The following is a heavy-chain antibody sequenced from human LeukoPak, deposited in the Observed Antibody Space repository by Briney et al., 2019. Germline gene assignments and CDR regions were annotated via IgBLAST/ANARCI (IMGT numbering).Heavy chain of an antibody. D-gene: IGHD2-15*01. V-gene: IGHV4-39*07. CDR1: GGSIRSSYYY. Sequence: SETLSLTCTVSGGSIRSSYYYWGWIRQPPGKGLEWIGSIYDSGSTYYNPSLKSRVTISVDTSKNQFSLKLSSVTAADTAVYYCATGYCSGGSCYSHYYYYGMDVWGQGTTVTVSS. CDR2: IYDSGST. CDR3: ATGYCSGGSCYSHYYYYGMDV. J-gene: IGHJ6*02.